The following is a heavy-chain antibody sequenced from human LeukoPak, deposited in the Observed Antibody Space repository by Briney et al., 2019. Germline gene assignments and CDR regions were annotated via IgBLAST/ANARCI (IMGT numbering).Heavy chain of an antibody. V-gene: IGHV4-59*04. D-gene: IGHD3-9*01. CDR2: IYYSGST. CDR3: ARERYFDWLLFGYFDY. CDR1: GGSISSYY. J-gene: IGHJ4*02. Sequence: PSKTLSLTCTVSGGSISSYYWSWIRQPPGKGLEWIGSIYYSGSTYYNPSLKSRVTISVDTSKNQFSLKPSSVTAADTAVYYCARERYFDWLLFGYFDYWGQGTLVTVSS.